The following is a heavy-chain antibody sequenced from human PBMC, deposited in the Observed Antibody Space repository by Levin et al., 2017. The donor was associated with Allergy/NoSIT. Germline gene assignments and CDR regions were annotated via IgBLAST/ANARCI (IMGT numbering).Heavy chain of an antibody. CDR3: ARIVRSPTGPYYYYYMDV. Sequence: SGPTLVKPTQTLTLTCTFSGFSLSTSGMRVSWIRQPPGKALEWLARIDWDDDKFYSTSLKTRLTISKDTSKNQVVLTMTNMDPVDTATYYCARIVRSPTGPYYYYYMDVWGKGTTVTVSS. D-gene: IGHD3-3*01. CDR1: GFSLSTSGMR. V-gene: IGHV2-70*04. CDR2: IDWDDDK. J-gene: IGHJ6*03.